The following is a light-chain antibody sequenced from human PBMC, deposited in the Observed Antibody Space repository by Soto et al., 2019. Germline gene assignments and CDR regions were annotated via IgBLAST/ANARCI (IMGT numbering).Light chain of an antibody. J-gene: IGKJ4*01. CDR3: RQYGRSLEFA. V-gene: IGKV3-20*01. CDR2: GAS. Sequence: IVLTQSPGTLSLSPGERATLPCRASQTVSNNFLAWYQEKPGRGPRLLIYGASTRATGIPDRFSGSGSGTDFTLTISRLDPEDFAVYYCRQYGRSLEFAVGGGTKV. CDR1: QTVSNNF.